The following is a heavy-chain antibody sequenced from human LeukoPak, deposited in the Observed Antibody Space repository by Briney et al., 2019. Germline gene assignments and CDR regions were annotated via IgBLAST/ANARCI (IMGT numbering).Heavy chain of an antibody. CDR1: GFTFSSYA. V-gene: IGHV3-23*01. CDR3: ANPPTVTKTRFDS. Sequence: GGTLRLSCAASGFTFSSYAMSWVRQAPGKGLEWVSDINGSGGTTYYADSVKGRFTNSRDNSKKTLYLQMNSLRAEDTAVYYCANPPTVTKTRFDSCGQGALVTVSS. J-gene: IGHJ5*01. D-gene: IGHD4-17*01. CDR2: INGSGGTT.